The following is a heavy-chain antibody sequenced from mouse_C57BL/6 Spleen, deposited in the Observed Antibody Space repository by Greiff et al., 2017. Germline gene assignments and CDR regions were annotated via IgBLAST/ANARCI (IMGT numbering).Heavy chain of an antibody. CDR2: IYPGDGDT. D-gene: IGHD2-1*01. J-gene: IGHJ1*03. V-gene: IGHV1-80*01. CDR3: ARHYYGNYHEPDV. CDR1: GYAFSSYW. Sequence: QVQLQQSGAELVKPGASVKISCKASGYAFSSYWMNWVKQRPGKGLEWIGQIYPGDGDTNYNGKFKGKATLTADKSSSTAYMQLSSLTSEDSAVYFCARHYYGNYHEPDVWGTGTTVTVSS.